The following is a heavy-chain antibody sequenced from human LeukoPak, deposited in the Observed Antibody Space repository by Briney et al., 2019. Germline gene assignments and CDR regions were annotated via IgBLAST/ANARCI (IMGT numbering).Heavy chain of an antibody. D-gene: IGHD3-9*01. J-gene: IGHJ4*02. V-gene: IGHV1-18*04. CDR3: ARDRLMGYDIWGYFDY. CDR1: GYTFTSNY. Sequence: ASVKVSCKASGYTFTSNYIHWVRQAPGQGLEWMGWISAYNGNTNYAQKLQGRVTMTADTSTSTAYMELRSLRSDDTAVYYCARDRLMGYDIWGYFDYWGQGTLVTVSS. CDR2: ISAYNGNT.